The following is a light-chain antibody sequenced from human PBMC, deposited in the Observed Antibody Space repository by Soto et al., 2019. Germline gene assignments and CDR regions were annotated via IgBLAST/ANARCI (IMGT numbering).Light chain of an antibody. CDR2: YDS. V-gene: IGLV3-21*04. Sequence: SYELTQPPSVSVAPGNPARITCGGNNIGSKSVHWYQQKPRQAPVLVIYYDSDRPSGIPERFSGSNSGNTAALTISRVEAGDEADYYCQVWDSRSQLVVFGGGTKLTVL. CDR1: NIGSKS. CDR3: QVWDSRSQLVV. J-gene: IGLJ2*01.